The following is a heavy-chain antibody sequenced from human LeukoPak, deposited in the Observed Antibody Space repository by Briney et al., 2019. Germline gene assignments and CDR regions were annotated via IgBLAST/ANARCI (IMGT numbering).Heavy chain of an antibody. CDR1: GGSISSSSYY. Sequence: SETLSLTCTVSGGSISSSSYYWGWIRQPPGKGLEWIGSIYYGGSTYYNPSLKSRVTISVDTSKNQFSLKLSSVTAADTAVYYCARDRELGFWGQGTLVTVSP. CDR3: ARDRELGF. J-gene: IGHJ4*02. D-gene: IGHD1-7*01. V-gene: IGHV4-39*07. CDR2: IYYGGST.